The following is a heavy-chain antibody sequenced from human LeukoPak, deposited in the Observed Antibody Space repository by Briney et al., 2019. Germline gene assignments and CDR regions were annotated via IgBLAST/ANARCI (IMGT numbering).Heavy chain of an antibody. J-gene: IGHJ5*02. CDR3: ARGNSPTPWFDP. CDR1: GGSISSYY. V-gene: IGHV4-59*01. Sequence: PSGTLSLTCTVSGGSISSYYWTWIRQPPGKGLEWIGYIYYSETTRYNPSLKSRVTISVDTSKNQFSLNLSSVTAADTAVYYCARGNSPTPWFDPWGQGTLVTVSS. D-gene: IGHD1/OR15-1a*01. CDR2: IYYSETT.